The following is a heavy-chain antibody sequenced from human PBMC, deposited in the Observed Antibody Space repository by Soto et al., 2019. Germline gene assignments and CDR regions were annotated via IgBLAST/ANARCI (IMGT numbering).Heavy chain of an antibody. CDR3: ARDNTLDNWNSGWFDP. J-gene: IGHJ5*02. CDR1: GYTFTRYD. D-gene: IGHD1-1*01. Sequence: GASVKVSCKASGYTFTRYDIDWVRQATGRGLEWMGWMNPNSGNTGYAQKFQGRVTITADKSTSTAYMELSSLRSEDTAVYYCARDNTLDNWNSGWFDPWGQGTLVTVSS. V-gene: IGHV1-8*03. CDR2: MNPNSGNT.